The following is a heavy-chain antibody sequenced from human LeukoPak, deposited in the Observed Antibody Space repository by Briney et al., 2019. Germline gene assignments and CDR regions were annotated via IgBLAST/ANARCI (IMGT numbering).Heavy chain of an antibody. CDR2: INHSGST. CDR3: ARGATTVTTDGVVQGYWYFDL. V-gene: IGHV4-34*01. Sequence: SETLSLTCAVYGGSFSGYYWSWIRQPPGKGLECIGEINHSGSTNYNPSLKSRVTISVDTSKNQFSLKLSSVTAADTAVYYCARGATTVTTDGVVQGYWYFDLWGRGTLVTVSS. J-gene: IGHJ2*01. D-gene: IGHD4-17*01. CDR1: GGSFSGYY.